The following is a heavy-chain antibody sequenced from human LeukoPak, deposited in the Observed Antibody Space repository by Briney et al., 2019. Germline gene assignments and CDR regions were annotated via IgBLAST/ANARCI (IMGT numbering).Heavy chain of an antibody. Sequence: ASVKVSCKVSGYTLTELSMHWLRQAPGKGLEWMGGFDPEDGETIYAQKFQGRVTMTEDTSTDTAYMGLSSLRSEDTAVYYCATGPMVRGVIINDYWGQGTLVTVSS. D-gene: IGHD3-10*01. V-gene: IGHV1-24*01. J-gene: IGHJ4*02. CDR2: FDPEDGET. CDR3: ATGPMVRGVIINDY. CDR1: GYTLTELS.